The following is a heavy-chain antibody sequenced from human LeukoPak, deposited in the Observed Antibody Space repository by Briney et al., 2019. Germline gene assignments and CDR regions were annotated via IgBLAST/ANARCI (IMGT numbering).Heavy chain of an antibody. CDR2: ILYDGSDR. V-gene: IGHV3-30*18. D-gene: IGHD5-12*01. CDR3: AKDFRSGYQDH. CDR1: GFTFSSYG. J-gene: IGHJ4*02. Sequence: QSGGSLRLSCAASGFTFSSYGMHWVRQAPGKGLEWVAGILYDGSDRSHADSVKGRFTISRDNSKNMLYLQMNALRPEDTAVYYCAKDFRSGYQDHWGQGTLVTVSS.